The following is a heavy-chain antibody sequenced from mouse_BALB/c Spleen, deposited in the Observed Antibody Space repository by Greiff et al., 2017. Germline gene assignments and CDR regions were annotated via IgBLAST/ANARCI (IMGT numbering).Heavy chain of an antibody. Sequence: EVHLVESGGGLVKPGGSLKLSCAASGFTFSDYYMYWVRQTPEKRLEWVATISDGGSYTYYPDSVKGRFTISRDNAKNNLYLQMSSLKSEDTAMYYCARVLTGYAMDYWGQGTSVTVSS. CDR2: ISDGGSYT. D-gene: IGHD4-1*01. CDR3: ARVLTGYAMDY. J-gene: IGHJ4*01. V-gene: IGHV5-4*02. CDR1: GFTFSDYY.